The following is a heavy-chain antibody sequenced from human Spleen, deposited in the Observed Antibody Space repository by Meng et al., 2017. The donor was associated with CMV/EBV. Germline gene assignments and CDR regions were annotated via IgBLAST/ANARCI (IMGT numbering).Heavy chain of an antibody. V-gene: IGHV3-21*01. Sequence: ETLSLTCAASGFTFSSYSMHWVRQAPGKGLECVASINSRGDDTYYADSVKGRFTISRDNAKNSLYLQMNSLRAEDTAVYYCARENYAGPSGSFDYWGQGTLVTVSS. D-gene: IGHD1-26*01. CDR3: ARENYAGPSGSFDY. CDR2: INSRGDDT. CDR1: GFTFSSYS. J-gene: IGHJ4*02.